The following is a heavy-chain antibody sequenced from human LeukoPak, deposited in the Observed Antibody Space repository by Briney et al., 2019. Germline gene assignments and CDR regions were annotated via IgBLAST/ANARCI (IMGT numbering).Heavy chain of an antibody. D-gene: IGHD1-26*01. CDR2: IRYDGSNK. CDR3: AKSVGATQGDY. J-gene: IGHJ4*02. Sequence: PGGSLRLSCGASELAFKNVWMSWVRQAPGKGLEWVAFIRYDGSNKYYADSVKGRFTISRDNSKNTLYLQMNSLRAEDTAVYYCAKSVGATQGDYWGQGTLVTVSS. V-gene: IGHV3-30*02. CDR1: ELAFKNVW.